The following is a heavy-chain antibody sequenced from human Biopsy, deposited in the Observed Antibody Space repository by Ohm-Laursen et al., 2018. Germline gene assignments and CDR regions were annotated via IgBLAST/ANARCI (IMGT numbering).Heavy chain of an antibody. Sequence: GQTLSLTCAASGFTFSSNAMSWVRQAPGKGLEWVSGISGRTSGTYYADSVKGRFTISRDNSKNTLYLQMNSLRAEDTGVYYCARGYCTAINCYMLRSFYLDSWGQGAPVTVSS. J-gene: IGHJ4*02. CDR2: ISGRTSGT. CDR1: GFTFSSNA. CDR3: ARGYCTAINCYMLRSFYLDS. V-gene: IGHV3-23*01. D-gene: IGHD2-2*02.